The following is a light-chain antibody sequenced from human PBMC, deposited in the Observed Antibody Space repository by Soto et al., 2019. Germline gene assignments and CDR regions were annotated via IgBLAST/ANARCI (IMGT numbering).Light chain of an antibody. CDR1: SSNIGSNT. CDR2: SNN. J-gene: IGLJ1*01. V-gene: IGLV1-44*01. CDR3: AAWDDSLTGYV. Sequence: QSVLTQPPSASGTPGQRVTISFSGSSSNIGSNTVNWYQQLPGTAPKLLIYSNNQRPSGVPDRFSGSKSGTSASLAISGLQSEDEADYYCAAWDDSLTGYVLGTATKATV.